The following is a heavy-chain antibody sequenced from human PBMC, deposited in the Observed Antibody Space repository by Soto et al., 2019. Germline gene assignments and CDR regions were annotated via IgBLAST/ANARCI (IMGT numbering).Heavy chain of an antibody. Sequence: GGSLRLSCAASGVTFSSYGMHWVRQAPGKGLEWVAVISYDGSNKYYADSVKGRFTISRDNSKNTLYLQINSLRAEDTAVYYCARSDYDSSGYLYYFDYWGQGTLVTVSS. CDR2: ISYDGSNK. J-gene: IGHJ4*02. D-gene: IGHD3-22*01. V-gene: IGHV3-30*03. CDR3: ARSDYDSSGYLYYFDY. CDR1: GVTFSSYG.